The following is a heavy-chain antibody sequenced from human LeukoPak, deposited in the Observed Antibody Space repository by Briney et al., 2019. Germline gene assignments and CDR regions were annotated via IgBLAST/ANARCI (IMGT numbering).Heavy chain of an antibody. J-gene: IGHJ4*02. V-gene: IGHV4-39*01. CDR1: GGSISSSSYY. CDR2: IYYSGST. Sequence: SETLSLTCTVSGGSISSSSYYWGWIRQPPGKGLEWIGSIYYSGSTYYNPSLKSRVTISVDTSKNQFSLKLSSVTAADTAVYYCARLITMVRGVINPLFDYWGQGTLVTVSS. CDR3: ARLITMVRGVINPLFDY. D-gene: IGHD3-10*01.